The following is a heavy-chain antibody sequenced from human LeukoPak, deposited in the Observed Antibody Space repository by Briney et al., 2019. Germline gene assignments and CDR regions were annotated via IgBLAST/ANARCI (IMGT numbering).Heavy chain of an antibody. Sequence: SETLSLTCAVSGGSFSGYYWTWIRQPPGKGLEWIGEINHSGSANYNPSLKSRVTISLDTSKNQFSLKLSSVTAADTAVYYCARRRGYSYGYDWGQGTLVTVSS. J-gene: IGHJ4*02. D-gene: IGHD5-18*01. CDR3: ARRRGYSYGYD. CDR2: INHSGSA. CDR1: GGSFSGYY. V-gene: IGHV4-34*01.